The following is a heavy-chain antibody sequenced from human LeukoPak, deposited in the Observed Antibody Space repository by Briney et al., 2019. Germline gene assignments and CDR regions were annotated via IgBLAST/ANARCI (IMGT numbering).Heavy chain of an antibody. CDR3: AREGYAGYCSGGSCYSDYYYYMDV. Sequence: PGGSLRLSCAASGFTFDDYGMSWVRQAPGKGLEWVSGINWNGGSTGYADSVKGRFTISRDNAKNSLYLQMNSLRAEDTALYHCAREGYAGYCSGGSCYSDYYYYMDVWGKGTTVTVSS. CDR2: INWNGGST. CDR1: GFTFDDYG. J-gene: IGHJ6*03. D-gene: IGHD2-15*01. V-gene: IGHV3-20*01.